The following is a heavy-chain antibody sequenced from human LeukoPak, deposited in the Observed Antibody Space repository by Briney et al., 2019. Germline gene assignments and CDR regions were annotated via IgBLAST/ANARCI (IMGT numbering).Heavy chain of an antibody. V-gene: IGHV4-4*07. D-gene: IGHD6-19*01. J-gene: IGHJ6*03. Sequence: PSETLSLTCTVSGGSISSYYWSWIRQPAGKGLEWIGRTYTSGSPNYNPSLKSRVTISVDKSKNQFSLKLSSVTAADTAVYFCARAPYSSGWYSDMDVWGKGTTVTVSS. CDR1: GGSISSYY. CDR3: ARAPYSSGWYSDMDV. CDR2: TYTSGSP.